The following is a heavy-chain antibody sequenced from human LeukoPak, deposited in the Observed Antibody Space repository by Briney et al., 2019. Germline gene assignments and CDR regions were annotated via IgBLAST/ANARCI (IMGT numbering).Heavy chain of an antibody. V-gene: IGHV3-73*01. CDR3: TGNYYGSGSYADFDY. J-gene: IGHJ4*02. CDR2: IRSTANGYAT. Sequence: GGSLRLACAASGFTFSGSALHWVRQASGKGLEWVGRIRSTANGYATAYAASVKGRFTISRDDSKNTAYLQMDSLKTEDTAVYYCTGNYYGSGSYADFDYWGQGTLVTVSS. CDR1: GFTFSGSA. D-gene: IGHD3-10*01.